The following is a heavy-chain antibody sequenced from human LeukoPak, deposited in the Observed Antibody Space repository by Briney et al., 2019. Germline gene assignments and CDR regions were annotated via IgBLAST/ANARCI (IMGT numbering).Heavy chain of an antibody. D-gene: IGHD3-10*01. CDR2: ISSSGSTI. J-gene: IGHJ4*02. V-gene: IGHV3-11*01. CDR3: ARIYPLWFGELLSERYYFDY. CDR1: GFTFSDYY. Sequence: GGSLRLSCAASGFTFSDYYMSWIRQAPGKGLEWVSYISSSGSTIYYADSVKGRFTISRDNAKNSLYLQMNSLRAEDTAVYYCARIYPLWFGELLSERYYFDYWGQGTLVTVSS.